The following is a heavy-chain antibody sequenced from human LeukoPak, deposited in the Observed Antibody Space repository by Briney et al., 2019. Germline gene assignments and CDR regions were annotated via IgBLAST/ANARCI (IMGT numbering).Heavy chain of an antibody. Sequence: SETLSLTCTVSGGSISSYYWSWIRQHPGKGLEWIGYIYYSGSTYYNPSLKSRVTISVDTSKNQFSLKLSSVTAADTAVYYCAREGLQYYYDALGWFDPWGQGTLVTVSS. CDR2: IYYSGST. D-gene: IGHD3-22*01. J-gene: IGHJ5*02. CDR3: AREGLQYYYDALGWFDP. V-gene: IGHV4-59*06. CDR1: GGSISSYY.